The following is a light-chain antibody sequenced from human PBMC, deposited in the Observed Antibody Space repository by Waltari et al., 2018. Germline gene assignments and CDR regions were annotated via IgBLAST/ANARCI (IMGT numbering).Light chain of an antibody. V-gene: IGLV2-23*02. CDR1: SSDVGDYTL. CDR3: CSYAGTNTWV. J-gene: IGLJ2*01. CDR2: EVS. Sequence: QSALTQPASVSASPGQSITISCNGTSSDVGDYTLVSWYQQHPAKAPKLLIFEVSKRPTGVSNRFSASKSGNTASMTISGLQAEDEATYHCCSYAGTNTWVFGGGTKVTVL.